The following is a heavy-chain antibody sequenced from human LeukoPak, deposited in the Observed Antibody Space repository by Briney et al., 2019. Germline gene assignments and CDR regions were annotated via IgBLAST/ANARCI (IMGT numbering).Heavy chain of an antibody. CDR2: IYYSGST. Sequence: SETLSLTCTVSGGSISSYYWSWIRQPPGKGLEWIGYIYYSGSTNYNPSLKSRVTISVDTSKNQFSLKLSSVTAADTAVYYCARWRPKQFGVVIEPIFDYWGQGTLVTVSS. V-gene: IGHV4-59*08. J-gene: IGHJ4*02. CDR3: ARWRPKQFGVVIEPIFDY. D-gene: IGHD3-3*01. CDR1: GGSISSYY.